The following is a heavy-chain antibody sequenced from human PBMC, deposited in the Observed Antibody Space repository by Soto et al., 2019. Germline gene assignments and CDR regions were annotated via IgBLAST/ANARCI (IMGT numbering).Heavy chain of an antibody. D-gene: IGHD3-10*01. CDR2: IHYSGGS. CDR3: ARHYGSGSYPLDY. J-gene: IGHJ4*02. CDR1: GGSISGFY. V-gene: IGHV4-59*08. Sequence: SETLSLTCSVSGGSISGFYWGWIRQPPGRGLEYIGYIHYSGGSNYNPSLRSRVTMSVDTSKNQFSLRLNSVTDADTAVYYCARHYGSGSYPLDYWGRGTLVTVSP.